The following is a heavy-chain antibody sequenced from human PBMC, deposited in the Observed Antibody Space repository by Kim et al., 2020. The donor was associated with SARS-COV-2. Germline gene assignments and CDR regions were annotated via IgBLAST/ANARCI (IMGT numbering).Heavy chain of an antibody. CDR3: AREHSIRYTIAVAGPMDV. V-gene: IGHV3-21*01. Sequence: GGSLRLSCAASGFTFSSYSMNWVRQAPGKGLEWVSSISSSSSYIYYADSVKGRFTISRDNAKNSLYLQMNSLRAEDTAVYYCAREHSIRYTIAVAGPMDVWGQGTTVTVSS. J-gene: IGHJ6*02. CDR2: ISSSSSYI. D-gene: IGHD6-19*01. CDR1: GFTFSSYS.